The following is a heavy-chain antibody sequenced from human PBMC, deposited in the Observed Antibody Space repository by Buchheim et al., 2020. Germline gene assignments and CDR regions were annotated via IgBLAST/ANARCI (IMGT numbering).Heavy chain of an antibody. J-gene: IGHJ4*02. CDR3: AGYCSSTSCYSSDY. D-gene: IGHD2-2*01. CDR1: GFTFSSYS. Sequence: EVQLVESGGGLVQPGGSLRLSCAASGFTFSSYSMNWVRQAPGKGLEWVSYISSSSSTIYYADSVKGRFTISRANAKKSLYLQMNSLRAEDTAVYYCAGYCSSTSCYSSDYWGQGTL. V-gene: IGHV3-48*01. CDR2: ISSSSSTI.